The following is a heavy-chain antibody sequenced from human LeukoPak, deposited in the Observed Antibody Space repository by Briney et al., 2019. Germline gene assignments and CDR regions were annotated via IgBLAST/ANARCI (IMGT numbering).Heavy chain of an antibody. CDR1: GGSFSGYY. CDR3: ARDRVYFDY. CDR2: INHSGST. Sequence: SETLSLTCAVYGGSFSGYYWSWIRQPPGKGLEWIGEINHSGSTNYNPSLKSRVTISVDTFKNQFSLKLSSVTAADTAVYYCARDRVYFDYWGQGTLVTVSS. J-gene: IGHJ4*02. V-gene: IGHV4-34*01. D-gene: IGHD6-6*01.